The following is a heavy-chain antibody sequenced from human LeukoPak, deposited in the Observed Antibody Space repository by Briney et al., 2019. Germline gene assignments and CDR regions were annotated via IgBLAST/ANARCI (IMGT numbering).Heavy chain of an antibody. CDR3: AKVSFSDIVVVPAAFDY. D-gene: IGHD2-2*01. CDR2: ISGGGGST. Sequence: PGGSLRLSCAASGFTFSSYAMSWVRQAPGKGLEWVSAISGGGGSTYYADSVKGRFTISRDNSKNTLYLQMNSLRAEDTAVYYCAKVSFSDIVVVPAAFDYWGRGTLVTVSS. J-gene: IGHJ4*02. V-gene: IGHV3-23*01. CDR1: GFTFSSYA.